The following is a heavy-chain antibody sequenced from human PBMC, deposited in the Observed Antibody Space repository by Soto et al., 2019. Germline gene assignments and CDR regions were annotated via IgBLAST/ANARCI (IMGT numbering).Heavy chain of an antibody. CDR1: GFTFSSYA. Sequence: EVQLLESGGGLVQPGGSLRLSCAASGFTFSSYAMSWVRQAPGKGLEWVSAISGSGGSTYYADSVKGRFTISRDNSKNTLYLQMDSLRAEDTAVYYGAKWWGRSHRAYWGQGTLVTVSS. CDR3: AKWWGRSHRAY. V-gene: IGHV3-23*01. J-gene: IGHJ4*02. CDR2: ISGSGGST. D-gene: IGHD2-8*02.